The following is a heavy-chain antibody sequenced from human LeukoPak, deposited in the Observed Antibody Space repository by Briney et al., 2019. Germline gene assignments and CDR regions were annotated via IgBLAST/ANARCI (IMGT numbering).Heavy chain of an antibody. CDR2: INPNSGGT. Sequence: ASVKVSCKASGYTFTGYYMHWVRQAPGQGLEWMGRINPNSGGTNYAQKFQGRVTMTRDTSISTAYMELSRPRSDDTAVYYCARSGYYPDDAFDIWGQGTMVTVSS. CDR3: ARSGYYPDDAFDI. D-gene: IGHD3-22*01. J-gene: IGHJ3*02. V-gene: IGHV1-2*06. CDR1: GYTFTGYY.